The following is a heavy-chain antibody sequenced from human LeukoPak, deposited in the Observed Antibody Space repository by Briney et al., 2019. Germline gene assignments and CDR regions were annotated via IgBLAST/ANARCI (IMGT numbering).Heavy chain of an antibody. D-gene: IGHD2-21*01. V-gene: IGHV1-58*02. CDR2: IVVGSGNT. Sequence: ASVKVSCKASGFTFTSSAMQWVRQARGQRLEWIGWIVVGSGNTNYAQKFQERVTITRDMSTSTAYMELSSLRSEDTAVYYCAADSGYCGGDCFLNWGQGTLVTVSS. J-gene: IGHJ4*02. CDR3: AADSGYCGGDCFLN. CDR1: GFTFTSSA.